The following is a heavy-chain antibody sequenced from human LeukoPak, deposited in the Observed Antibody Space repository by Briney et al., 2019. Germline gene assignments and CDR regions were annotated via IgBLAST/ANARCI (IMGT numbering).Heavy chain of an antibody. CDR1: GFTFSSYE. D-gene: IGHD6-19*01. J-gene: IGHJ4*02. CDR2: ISGSGGST. V-gene: IGHV3-23*01. Sequence: GGSLRLSCAASGFTFSSYEMNWVRQAPGKGLEWVSAISGSGGSTYNADSVKGRFTISRDNSKNTLYLQMNSLRAEDTAVYYCAKELGGSGWPFDYWGQGTLVTVSS. CDR3: AKELGGSGWPFDY.